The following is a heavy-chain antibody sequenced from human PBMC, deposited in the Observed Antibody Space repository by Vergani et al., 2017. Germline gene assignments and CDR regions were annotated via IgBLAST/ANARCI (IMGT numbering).Heavy chain of an antibody. CDR1: GFTFSSYG. D-gene: IGHD4-17*01. J-gene: IGHJ4*02. V-gene: IGHV3-30*18. CDR2: ISYDVSNK. Sequence: QVQLVESGGGVVQPGRSLRLSCAASGFTFSSYGMHWVRQAPGKGLEWVAVISYDVSNKYYADSVKGRFTISRDNSKNTLYLQMNSLRAEDTAVYYCAKDASYGDYVYFDYWGQGTLVTVSS. CDR3: AKDASYGDYVYFDY.